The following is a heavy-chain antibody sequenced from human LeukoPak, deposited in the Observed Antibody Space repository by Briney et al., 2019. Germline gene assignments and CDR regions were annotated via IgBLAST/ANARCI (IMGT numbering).Heavy chain of an antibody. CDR1: EFTFSSYE. D-gene: IGHD3-9*01. V-gene: IGHV3-48*03. CDR3: ARAPTKFRRDWFDP. Sequence: GGSLRLSCAASEFTFSSYEMNWTRQAPGKGLEGVSYTSSSGSTIYYADSVKGRFTISRDNAKDSLYLQMNNLRVEDTAVYYCARAPTKFRRDWFDPWGQGTLVTVSS. CDR2: TSSSGSTI. J-gene: IGHJ5*02.